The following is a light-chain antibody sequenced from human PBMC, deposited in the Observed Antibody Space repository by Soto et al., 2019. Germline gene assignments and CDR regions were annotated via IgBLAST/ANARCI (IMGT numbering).Light chain of an antibody. Sequence: DIQMTQSPSSLSASVGDRVTITCRASQSISSYLNWYQQKPGKAPKLLIYAASSLHSGVPSRFSGSGSGTEFTLTISSLQPEDFATYECQQSYSTPTFGGGTKVEIK. V-gene: IGKV1-39*01. J-gene: IGKJ4*01. CDR2: AAS. CDR1: QSISSY. CDR3: QQSYSTPT.